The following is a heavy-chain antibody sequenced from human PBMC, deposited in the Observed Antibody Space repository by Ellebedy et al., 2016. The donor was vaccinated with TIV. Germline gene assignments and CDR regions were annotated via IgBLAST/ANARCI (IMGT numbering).Heavy chain of an antibody. J-gene: IGHJ5*02. CDR2: ISGYNGDT. Sequence: ASVKVSRKASGYTFTKYGISWVRQAPGQGLEWMGWISGYNGDTNYAQKFQGRVTMTTDTSTSTVYMELRSLSFDDTAVYYCTRGFYEKFDPWGQGTLVTVS. CDR3: TRGFYEKFDP. CDR1: GYTFTKYG. V-gene: IGHV1-18*04. D-gene: IGHD5/OR15-5a*01.